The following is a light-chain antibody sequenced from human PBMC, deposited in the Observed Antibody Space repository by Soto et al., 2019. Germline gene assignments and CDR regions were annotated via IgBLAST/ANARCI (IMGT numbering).Light chain of an antibody. CDR1: QSVSSNY. V-gene: IGKV3-20*01. CDR2: GAS. Sequence: EIVLTQSPGTLSLSPGERATLSCRASQSVSSNYLAWYQQKPGQAPRLRIYGASSRATGIPDRFSGSGSGTDFTLTISRLEPEDFVVYYCQQYGSSPPLTFGGGTKVEIK. J-gene: IGKJ4*01. CDR3: QQYGSSPPLT.